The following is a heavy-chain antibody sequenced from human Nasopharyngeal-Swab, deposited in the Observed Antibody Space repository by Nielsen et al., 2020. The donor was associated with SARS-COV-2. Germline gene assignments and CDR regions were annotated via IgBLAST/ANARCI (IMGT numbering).Heavy chain of an antibody. D-gene: IGHD4-17*01. CDR2: IYSGGST. J-gene: IGHJ4*02. CDR1: GFTVSSNY. CDR3: ARDSNDYGDYLPLDY. V-gene: IGHV3-66*01. Sequence: GESLKISCAASGFTVSSNYMSWVRQAPGKGPEWVSVIYSGGSTYYADSVKGRFTISRDNSKNTLYLQMNSLRAEDTAVYYCARDSNDYGDYLPLDYWGQGTLVTVSS.